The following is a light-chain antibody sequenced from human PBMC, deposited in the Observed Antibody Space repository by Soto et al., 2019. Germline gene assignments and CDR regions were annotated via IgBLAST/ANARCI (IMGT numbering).Light chain of an antibody. CDR3: QRYNNWLT. CDR2: DAS. J-gene: IGKJ4*01. CDR1: QSVSNY. Sequence: EIVMTQSPATLSVSPGERATLSCRASQSVSNYLAWSQQKPGQSPRLLIYDASTRATGIPARFSGSGSGTELTLTISSLQSEDFAIYYCQRYNNWLTFGGGTKVEIK. V-gene: IGKV3-15*01.